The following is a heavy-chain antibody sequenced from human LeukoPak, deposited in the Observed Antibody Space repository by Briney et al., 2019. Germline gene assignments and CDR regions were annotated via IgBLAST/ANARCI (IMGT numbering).Heavy chain of an antibody. CDR2: IYYTGST. J-gene: IGHJ4*02. CDR1: GGSITSYF. V-gene: IGHV4-59*01. Sequence: SETLSLTCTVSGGSITSYFWSWIRQPPGKGLEWIGYIYYTGSTNYNPSLKSRVIISLDTSKNQFSLKLSSVTAADTAVYYCARTLSRWDPFDYWGQGTLVTVSS. D-gene: IGHD1-26*01. CDR3: ARTLSRWDPFDY.